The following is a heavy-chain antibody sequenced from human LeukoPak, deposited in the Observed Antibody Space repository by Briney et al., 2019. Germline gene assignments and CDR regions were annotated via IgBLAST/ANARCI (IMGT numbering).Heavy chain of an antibody. V-gene: IGHV4-39*01. J-gene: IGHJ6*03. CDR2: IYYSGST. CDR1: GSSISSSSDY. Sequence: PSETLSLTCSVSGSSISSSSDYWGWIRQPPGKGLEWIGSIYYSGSTYYNPSLKSRVTISVDTSKNQFSLKLSSVTAADTAVYYCARHAGPYYDFWSGYWDYYYYYMDVWGKGTTVTVSS. D-gene: IGHD3-3*01. CDR3: ARHAGPYYDFWSGYWDYYYYYMDV.